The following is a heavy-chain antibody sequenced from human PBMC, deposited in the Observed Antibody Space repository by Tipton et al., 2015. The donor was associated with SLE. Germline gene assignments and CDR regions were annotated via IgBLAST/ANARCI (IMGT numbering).Heavy chain of an antibody. J-gene: IGHJ4*02. D-gene: IGHD5-12*01. V-gene: IGHV4-39*07. Sequence: TLSLTCTVSGGSISRSSYSWGWIRQPPGKGLEWIGNIFYSGSTSTYYNPSLKSRVTISVDTSKNHFSLKLNSVTAADTAVYYCAKEWGPGDGYSGLPGCFEYWGQGTLVTVSS. CDR2: IFYSGST. CDR3: AKEWGPGDGYSGLPGCFEY. CDR1: GGSISRSSYS.